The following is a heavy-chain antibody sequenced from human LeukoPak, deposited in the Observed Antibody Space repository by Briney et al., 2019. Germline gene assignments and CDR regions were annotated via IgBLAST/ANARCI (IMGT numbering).Heavy chain of an antibody. Sequence: ASVKVSCKASGYTFTSHGISWVRQAPGQGLEWMGWISAYNGNTNYAQKLQGRVTMTTDTSTSTAYMELRSLRSNDTAVYYCARDYYDSSGYYYFDYWGQGTLVTVSS. V-gene: IGHV1-18*01. D-gene: IGHD3-22*01. CDR3: ARDYYDSSGYYYFDY. CDR1: GYTFTSHG. CDR2: ISAYNGNT. J-gene: IGHJ4*02.